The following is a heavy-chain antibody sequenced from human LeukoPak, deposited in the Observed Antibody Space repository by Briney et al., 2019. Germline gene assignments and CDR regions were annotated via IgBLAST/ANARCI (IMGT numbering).Heavy chain of an antibody. D-gene: IGHD6-19*01. CDR3: ATLYSSAY. CDR1: GFTFSSYA. J-gene: IGHJ4*02. V-gene: IGHV3-30-3*01. CDR2: ISYDGSNK. Sequence: GRSLRLSCAASGFTFSSYAMHWVRQAPGKGLEWVAVISYDGSNKYYADSVKGRFTISRDNSKNTLYLQMNSLRAEDTAVYYCATLYSSAYWGQGTLVTVSS.